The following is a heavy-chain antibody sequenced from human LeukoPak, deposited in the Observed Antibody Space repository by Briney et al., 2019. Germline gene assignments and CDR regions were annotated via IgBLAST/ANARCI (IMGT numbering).Heavy chain of an antibody. J-gene: IGHJ3*01. V-gene: IGHV5-51*01. CDR3: ARTAYHDAFDV. CDR2: IYPGDSDT. D-gene: IGHD3-22*01. Sequence: GESLKISCKGSGYSFISYWIGWVRQMPGKGLEWMGIIYPGDSDTRYSPSFQGQVTISVDKSISTASLQWSSLKASDTAMYHCARTAYHDAFDVWGQGTMVTVSS. CDR1: GYSFISYW.